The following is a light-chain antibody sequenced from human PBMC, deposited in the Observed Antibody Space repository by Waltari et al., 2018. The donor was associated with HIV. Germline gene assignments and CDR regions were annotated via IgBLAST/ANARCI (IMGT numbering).Light chain of an antibody. Sequence: QPPSASGTPGQRVTISCSGSSSNIGSNYVYWYQQLPGTAPKLLIYRNNQRPSGVPDRFSGSKSGTSASLAISGLRSEDEADYYCAVWGDSLNSYVFGTGTEVTVL. CDR2: RNN. CDR3: AVWGDSLNSYV. CDR1: SSNIGSNY. V-gene: IGLV1-47*01. J-gene: IGLJ1*01.